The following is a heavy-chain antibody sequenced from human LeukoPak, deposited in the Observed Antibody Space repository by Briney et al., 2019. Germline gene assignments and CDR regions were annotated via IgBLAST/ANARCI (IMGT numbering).Heavy chain of an antibody. V-gene: IGHV1-2*02. D-gene: IGHD6-19*01. J-gene: IGHJ4*02. CDR2: INPNSGGT. CDR3: AREDKSGWYDY. CDR1: GYTFTGYY. Sequence: ASVKVSCKASGYTFTGYYMHWVRQAPGQGLEWMGWINPNSGGTNYAQKFQGRVTMTRDTSISTAYMELSRPRSDDAAVYYCAREDKSGWYDYWGQGTLVTVSS.